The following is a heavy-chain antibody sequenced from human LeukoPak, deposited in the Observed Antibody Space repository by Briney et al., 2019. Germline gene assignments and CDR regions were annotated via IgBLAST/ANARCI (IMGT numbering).Heavy chain of an antibody. D-gene: IGHD3-22*01. Sequence: ASVKVSCKASGYTFTGYYMHWVGQAPGQGLEWMGWINPNSGNTGYAQKFQGRVTMTRNTSISTAYMELSSLRSEDTAVYYCAXXXXXXDSSGYYQRLKYFDYWGQGTLVTVSS. J-gene: IGHJ4*02. CDR1: GYTFTGYY. V-gene: IGHV1-8*02. CDR2: INPNSGNT. CDR3: AXXXXXXDSSGYYQRLKYFDY.